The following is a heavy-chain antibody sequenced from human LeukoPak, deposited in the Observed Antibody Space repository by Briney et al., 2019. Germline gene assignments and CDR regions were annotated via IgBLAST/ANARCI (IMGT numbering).Heavy chain of an antibody. CDR2: INHSGST. D-gene: IGHD5-12*01. J-gene: IGHJ6*02. Sequence: SETLSLTCAVYGGSFSGYYWSWIRQPPGKGLEWIGEINHSGSTNYNPSLKSRVTISVDTSKNQFSLKLSSVTAADTAVYYCARTSTEATISPYGMDVWGQGTTVTVPS. CDR1: GGSFSGYY. V-gene: IGHV4-34*01. CDR3: ARTSTEATISPYGMDV.